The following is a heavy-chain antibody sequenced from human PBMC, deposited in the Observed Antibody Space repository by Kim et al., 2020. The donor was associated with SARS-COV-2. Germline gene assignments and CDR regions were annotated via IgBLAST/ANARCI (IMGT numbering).Heavy chain of an antibody. CDR3: AKVGGDYSPVLIGPNDY. D-gene: IGHD4-17*01. Sequence: VKGRFTISRDNSKNTLYLQMNSLRAEDTAVYYCAKVGGDYSPVLIGPNDYWGQGTLVTVSS. V-gene: IGHV3-30*02. J-gene: IGHJ4*02.